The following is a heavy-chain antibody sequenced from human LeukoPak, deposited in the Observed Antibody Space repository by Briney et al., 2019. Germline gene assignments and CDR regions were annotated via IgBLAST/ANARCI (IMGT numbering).Heavy chain of an antibody. V-gene: IGHV4-34*01. J-gene: IGHJ2*01. CDR2: INQSGTT. CDR3: ARENWHFDL. Sequence: SETLSLTCAVYGGSFSNYYWSLIRQSPGKGLEWIGEINQSGTTKYNPSLESRATMSMDTSKNQFSLKLTSVTAADTAVYYCARENWHFDLWGRGTLVTVSS. CDR1: GGSFSNYY.